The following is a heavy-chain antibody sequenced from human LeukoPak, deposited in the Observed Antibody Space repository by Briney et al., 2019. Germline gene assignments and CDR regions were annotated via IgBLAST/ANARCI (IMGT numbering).Heavy chain of an antibody. CDR3: ARTTEGGYTYNYFYYYYMDV. J-gene: IGHJ6*03. CDR1: GYSISSGYY. CDR2: IYHSGST. V-gene: IGHV4-38-2*02. Sequence: SSETLSLTCTVSGYSISSGYYWGWIRQPPGKGLAWIGSIYHSGSTYYNPSLKSRVTISVDTSKNQFSLKLSSVTAADTAVYYCARTTEGGYTYNYFYYYYMDVWGKGTTVTISS. D-gene: IGHD5-18*01.